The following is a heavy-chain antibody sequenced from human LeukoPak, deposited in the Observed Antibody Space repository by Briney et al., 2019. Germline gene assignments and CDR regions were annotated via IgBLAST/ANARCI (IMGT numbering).Heavy chain of an antibody. Sequence: GASVKVSCKASGYTFTSYGISWVRRAPGQGLEWMGWISAYNGNTNYAQKLQGRVTMTTDTSTSTAYMELRSLRSDDTAVYYCARGPGGRSGYYPLEDYYYYYYMDVWGKGTTVTVSS. J-gene: IGHJ6*03. CDR3: ARGPGGRSGYYPLEDYYYYYYMDV. V-gene: IGHV1-18*01. CDR2: ISAYNGNT. D-gene: IGHD3-22*01. CDR1: GYTFTSYG.